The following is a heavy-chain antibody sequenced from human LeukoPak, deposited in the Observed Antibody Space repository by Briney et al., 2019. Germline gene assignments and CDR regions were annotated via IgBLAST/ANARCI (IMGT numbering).Heavy chain of an antibody. CDR1: GFKFDDFG. J-gene: IGHJ4*02. CDR3: ARGRGSGWRYLDY. CDR2: LNWNAAST. D-gene: IGHD6-19*01. V-gene: IGHV3-20*04. Sequence: GGSLRLSCSTSGFKFDDFGMHWIRQIPGKGLQWVSGLNWNAASTDYADSVKDRCTISRDNAKNLLYLQINSLRVEDTAVYYCARGRGSGWRYLDYWGQGTLVIVSS.